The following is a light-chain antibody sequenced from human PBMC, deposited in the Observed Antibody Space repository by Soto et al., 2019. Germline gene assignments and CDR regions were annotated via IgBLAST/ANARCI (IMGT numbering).Light chain of an antibody. Sequence: DIQMTQSPSSLSASVGDRVTITCRASQYISTYLNWYQQRPGKPPKLLIYAASSLQSGVPSRFSGSGSGTDFTLSISSLQPEDLATYYCQQTYSTPPWTFAQGTKVEIK. J-gene: IGKJ1*01. V-gene: IGKV1-39*01. CDR2: AAS. CDR3: QQTYSTPPWT. CDR1: QYISTY.